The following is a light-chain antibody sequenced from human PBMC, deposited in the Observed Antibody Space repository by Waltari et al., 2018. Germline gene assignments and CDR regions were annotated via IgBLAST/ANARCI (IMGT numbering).Light chain of an antibody. Sequence: DIQMTQSPSSVSASVGDRVTISCRASQGISKWLGWYHQKPGKAPRLLIYAASSLQDGVSSRFIGDGYGTDFNLTINSLQPEDFGTYYCQQATVFPLTFGGGTRVDIK. CDR1: QGISKW. V-gene: IGKV1-12*01. J-gene: IGKJ4*01. CDR2: AAS. CDR3: QQATVFPLT.